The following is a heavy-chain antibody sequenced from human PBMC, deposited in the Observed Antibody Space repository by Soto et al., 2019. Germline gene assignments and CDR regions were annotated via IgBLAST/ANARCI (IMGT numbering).Heavy chain of an antibody. CDR3: ARHPPRYSSSYGMDV. J-gene: IGHJ6*02. Sequence: GESLKISCKGSGYSFTSYWISWVRQMPGKGLEWMGRIDPSDSYTNYSPSFQGHVTISADKSISTAYLQWSSLKASDTAMYYCARHPPRYSSSYGMDVWGQGTTVTVSS. CDR1: GYSFTSYW. D-gene: IGHD6-13*01. CDR2: IDPSDSYT. V-gene: IGHV5-10-1*01.